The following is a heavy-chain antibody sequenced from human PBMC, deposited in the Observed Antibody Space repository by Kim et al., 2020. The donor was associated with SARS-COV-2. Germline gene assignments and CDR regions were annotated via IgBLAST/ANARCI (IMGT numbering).Heavy chain of an antibody. CDR2: IRSKANSYAT. J-gene: IGHJ6*02. D-gene: IGHD3-10*01. Sequence: GGSLRLSCAASGFTFSGSAMHWVRQASGKGLEWVGRIRSKANSYATAYAASVKGRFTISRDDSKNTAYLQMNSLKTEDTAVYYCTRRNMVRGVPSRGYYYGMDVWGQGTTVTVSS. CDR3: TRRNMVRGVPSRGYYYGMDV. V-gene: IGHV3-73*01. CDR1: GFTFSGSA.